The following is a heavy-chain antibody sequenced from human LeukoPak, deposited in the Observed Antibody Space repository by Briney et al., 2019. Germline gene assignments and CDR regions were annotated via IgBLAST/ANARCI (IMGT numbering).Heavy chain of an antibody. CDR1: GYTFTSYG. J-gene: IGHJ6*02. CDR2: ISAYNGNT. CDR3: ARGGVYDFWSGPSPQDYYYGMDV. Sequence: PRASVKLSCKASGYTFTSYGISWVRQAPGQGLEWMGWISAYNGNTNYAQKLQGRVTMTTYTSTSTAYMELRSLRSDDTAVYYCARGGVYDFWSGPSPQDYYYGMDVWGQGTTVTVSS. V-gene: IGHV1-18*01. D-gene: IGHD3-3*01.